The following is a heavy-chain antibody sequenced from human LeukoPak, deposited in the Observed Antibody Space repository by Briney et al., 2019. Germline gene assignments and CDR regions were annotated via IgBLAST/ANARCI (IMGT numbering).Heavy chain of an antibody. CDR2: RNPDGSRV. V-gene: IGHV3-7*01. CDR3: ARDLVTTIVVPYDF. J-gene: IGHJ4*02. D-gene: IGHD2-15*01. CDR1: GFTFCNYW. Sequence: GVSLRLSCAASGFTFCNYWMRRLRQVPGQGLVGLANRNPDGSRVYYEDSVKCRFTISRDNAKNSLYLQLDSLRAEDTAVYYCARDLVTTIVVPYDFWGQGTRVSVSA.